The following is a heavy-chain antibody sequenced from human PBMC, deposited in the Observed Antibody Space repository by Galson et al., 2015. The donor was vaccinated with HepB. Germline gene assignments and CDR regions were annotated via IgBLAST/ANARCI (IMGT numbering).Heavy chain of an antibody. V-gene: IGHV1-18*04. J-gene: IGHJ3*02. D-gene: IGHD6-13*01. CDR3: ARSSGSSWYFDAFDI. CDR1: GYTFTSYG. Sequence: SVKVSCKASGYTFTSYGISWVRQAPGQGLEWMGWISAYNGNTNYAQKLQDRVTMTTDTSTSTAYMELRSLRSDDTAVYYCARSSGSSWYFDAFDIWGQGTMVTVSS. CDR2: ISAYNGNT.